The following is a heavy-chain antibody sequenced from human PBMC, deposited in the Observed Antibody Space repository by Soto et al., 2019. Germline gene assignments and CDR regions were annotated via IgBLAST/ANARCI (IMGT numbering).Heavy chain of an antibody. CDR3: AKAIVTGESQEPLGKN. CDR1: GFTFSTYG. Sequence: QVQLVESGGGVVQRGRSLRLSCAASGFTFSTYGMHWVRQAPGKGLEWVAVISYDGTNKSYADSVKGRFTISRDNSENTLSLHMNSLRPEDTAIYYCAKAIVTGESQEPLGKNWGQGAPVTVSS. CDR2: ISYDGTNK. V-gene: IGHV3-30*18. D-gene: IGHD1-1*01. J-gene: IGHJ1*01.